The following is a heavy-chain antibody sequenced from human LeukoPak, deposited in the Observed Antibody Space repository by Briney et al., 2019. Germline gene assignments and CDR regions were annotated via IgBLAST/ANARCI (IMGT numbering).Heavy chain of an antibody. D-gene: IGHD2-15*01. J-gene: IGHJ4*02. CDR3: ARGGWSVDY. CDR1: GFTFSNYW. Sequence: GGSLRLSCAASGFTFSNYWMSWVRQAPGKGLEWVANIKQDGSEKYYVDSVKGRFTVSRDDAKNSLYLEVNSLRAEDTAVYYCARGGWSVDYWGQGTLVTVSS. CDR2: IKQDGSEK. V-gene: IGHV3-7*05.